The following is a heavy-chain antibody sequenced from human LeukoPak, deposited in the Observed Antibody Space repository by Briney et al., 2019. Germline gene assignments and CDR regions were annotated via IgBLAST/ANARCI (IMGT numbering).Heavy chain of an antibody. J-gene: IGHJ4*02. V-gene: IGHV1-2*02. Sequence: ASVKVSCKGYEHTFNGYYVHWVRQAPGQGLEYMGWINVDSGGTKYAQRLQGRVTMTWDTSIRTAYMEVSSLRSDDTAVYYCAGEYSGSGSFDCWGQGTQVTVSS. D-gene: IGHD3-10*01. CDR3: AGEYSGSGSFDC. CDR2: INVDSGGT. CDR1: EHTFNGYY.